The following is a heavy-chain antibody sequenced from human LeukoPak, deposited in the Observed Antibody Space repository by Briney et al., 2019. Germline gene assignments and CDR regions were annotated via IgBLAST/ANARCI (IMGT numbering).Heavy chain of an antibody. J-gene: IGHJ4*02. D-gene: IGHD5-18*01. Sequence: PGGSLRLSCAASGFTFSSYEMNWVRQAPGKGLEWVSYISSSGSTIYYADSVKGRFTISRDNAKNSLSLQMNSLRAEDTAAYYCAREKYSYGKGFDYWGQGTLVTVSS. CDR1: GFTFSSYE. CDR2: ISSSGSTI. V-gene: IGHV3-48*03. CDR3: AREKYSYGKGFDY.